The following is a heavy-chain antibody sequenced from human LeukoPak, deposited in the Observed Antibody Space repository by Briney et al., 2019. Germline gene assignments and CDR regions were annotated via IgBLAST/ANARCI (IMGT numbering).Heavy chain of an antibody. CDR1: GGSFSGYY. D-gene: IGHD3-3*01. CDR2: INHSGST. J-gene: IGHJ6*03. Sequence: SETLSLTCAVYGGSFSGYYWSWIRQPPGKGLEWIGEINHSGSTNYNPSLKSRVTISVDTSKNQFSLKLSSVTAADTAVYYCARATNYDFWSGYSPSALFKYYYYMDVWGKGTTVTVSS. V-gene: IGHV4-34*01. CDR3: ARATNYDFWSGYSPSALFKYYYYMDV.